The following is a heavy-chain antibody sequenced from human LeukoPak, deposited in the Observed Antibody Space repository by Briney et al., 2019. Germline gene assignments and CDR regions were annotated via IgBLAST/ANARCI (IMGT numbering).Heavy chain of an antibody. CDR2: ISYDGSNK. Sequence: GRSLRLSCAASGFTFSSYAMHWVRQAPGKGLEWVAIISYDGSNKYYADSVKGRFTISRDNSKNTLYLQMNSLRAEDTAVYYCAKGPCSGGNCYRYFDSWGQGTLVTVSS. V-gene: IGHV3-30-3*01. CDR3: AKGPCSGGNCYRYFDS. J-gene: IGHJ4*02. CDR1: GFTFSSYA. D-gene: IGHD2-15*01.